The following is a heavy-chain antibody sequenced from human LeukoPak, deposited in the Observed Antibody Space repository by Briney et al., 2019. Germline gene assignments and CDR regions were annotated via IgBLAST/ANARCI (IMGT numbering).Heavy chain of an antibody. J-gene: IGHJ4*02. CDR2: ISGSGGST. Sequence: GGSLRLSCAASGFTFSSFGMSWVRQAPGKGLQWVSAISGSGGSTYYADSVKGRFTISRDNSKNTLYLQMNSLRAEDTAVYYCAKALPPLQNHFGYWGQGTLVTVSS. CDR3: AKALPPLQNHFGY. V-gene: IGHV3-23*01. CDR1: GFTFSSFG.